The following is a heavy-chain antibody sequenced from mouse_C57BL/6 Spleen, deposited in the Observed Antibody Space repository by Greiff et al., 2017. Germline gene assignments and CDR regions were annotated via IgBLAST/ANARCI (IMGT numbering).Heavy chain of an antibody. V-gene: IGHV1-22*01. Sequence: EVKLVESGPELVKPGASVKMSCKASGYTFTDYNMHWVKQSHGKSLEWIGYINPNNGGTSYNQKFKGKATLTVNKSSSTAYMELRSLTSEDSAVYYCARRGRTPYAMDYWGQGTSVTVSS. CDR1: GYTFTDYN. J-gene: IGHJ4*01. CDR2: INPNNGGT. CDR3: ARRGRTPYAMDY.